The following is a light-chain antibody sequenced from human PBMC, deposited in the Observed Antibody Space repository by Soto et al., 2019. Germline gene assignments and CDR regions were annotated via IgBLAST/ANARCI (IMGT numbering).Light chain of an antibody. CDR1: QTVSSS. Sequence: EIVMTQSPATLSVSPGERVTLSCRASQTVSSSLAWYQQKPGQAPRLLIYGASTRATGIPARFSGSGSGTEFTLTISSLQSEDFAVYYCQQYYNWPPITFGQGTRLEMK. J-gene: IGKJ5*01. V-gene: IGKV3-15*01. CDR3: QQYYNWPPIT. CDR2: GAS.